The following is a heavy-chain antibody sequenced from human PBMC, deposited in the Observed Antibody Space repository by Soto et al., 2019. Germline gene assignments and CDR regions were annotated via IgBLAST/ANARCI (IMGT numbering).Heavy chain of an antibody. V-gene: IGHV3-23*01. CDR2: ISGSGGST. CDR1: GLTCGSYA. CDR3: ASTYCSGGSCYPNYYYYYGMDV. D-gene: IGHD2-15*01. J-gene: IGHJ6*02. Sequence: GGSRSPSSSSSGLTCGSYARSVVRQDPGKGLQWVSAISGSGGSTYYADSVKGRFTISRDNAKNSLYLQMNSLRAEDTAVYYCASTYCSGGSCYPNYYYYYGMDVWGQGTTVTVSS.